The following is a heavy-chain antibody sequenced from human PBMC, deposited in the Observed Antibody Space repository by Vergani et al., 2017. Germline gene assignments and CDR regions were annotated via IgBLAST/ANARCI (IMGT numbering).Heavy chain of an antibody. D-gene: IGHD3-22*01. V-gene: IGHV1-69*04. CDR1: GGTFTSYA. Sequence: QVQLVQSGAEVKKPGSSLKVSCKASGGTFTSYAITWVRPAPAQGLEWMGRIITILGIANYAQKFQGRVTITANKSTSTAYMELSSLRSEDTAVYYCARDPGGYYYDSSGYYAYWGQGTLVTVSS. J-gene: IGHJ4*02. CDR2: IITILGIA. CDR3: ARDPGGYYYDSSGYYAY.